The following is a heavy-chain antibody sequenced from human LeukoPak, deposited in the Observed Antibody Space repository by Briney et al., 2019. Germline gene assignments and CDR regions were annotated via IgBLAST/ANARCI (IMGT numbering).Heavy chain of an antibody. CDR3: ARGCSSTSCYAYDAFDI. Sequence: SETLSLTCTVSGGSISSYYWSWIRQPLGKGLEWIGYIYYSGSTNYNPSLKSRVTISVDTSKNQFSLKLSSVTAADTAVYYCARGCSSTSCYAYDAFDIWGQGTMVTVSS. D-gene: IGHD2-2*01. CDR2: IYYSGST. J-gene: IGHJ3*02. V-gene: IGHV4-59*01. CDR1: GGSISSYY.